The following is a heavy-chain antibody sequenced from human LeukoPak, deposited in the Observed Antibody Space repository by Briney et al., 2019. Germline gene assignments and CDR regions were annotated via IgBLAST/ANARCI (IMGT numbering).Heavy chain of an antibody. J-gene: IGHJ4*02. D-gene: IGHD5-12*01. CDR1: GFTFSSYG. CDR2: IHYDGINK. CDR3: AKASYSGYDPIDS. V-gene: IGHV3-30*02. Sequence: GGSLRLSCAASGFTFSSYGMHWVRQAPGKGLEWVTFIHYDGINKYYTDSVKGRFAISRDISKNTLYLQMNSLSAEDTAVYFCAKASYSGYDPIDSWGQGTLVTVSS.